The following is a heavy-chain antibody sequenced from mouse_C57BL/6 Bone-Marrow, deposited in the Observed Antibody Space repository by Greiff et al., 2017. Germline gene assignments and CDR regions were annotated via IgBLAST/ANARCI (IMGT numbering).Heavy chain of an antibody. CDR1: GFSLTSYA. CDR2: IWTGGGT. V-gene: IGHV2-9-1*01. Sequence: VKLVESGPGLVAPSQSLSITCTVSGFSLTSYAISWVRQPPGKGLEWLGVIWTGGGTNYNSALKSRLSISKDNSKSHVFLKMNSLQTDDTARDYCARGDAPLDYWGQGTTLTVSS. CDR3: ARGDAPLDY. J-gene: IGHJ2*01.